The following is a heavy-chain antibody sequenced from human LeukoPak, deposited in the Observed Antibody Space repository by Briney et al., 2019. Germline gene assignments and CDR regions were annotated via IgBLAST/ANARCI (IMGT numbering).Heavy chain of an antibody. CDR3: ARFNRTKYCSSTSCPTWFDP. D-gene: IGHD2-2*01. J-gene: IGHJ5*02. CDR2: IYTSGST. V-gene: IGHV4-4*07. CDR1: GGSISSYY. Sequence: SETLSLTCTVSGGSISSYYWSWIRQPAGKGLEWIGRIYTSGSTNYNPSLKSRVTMSVDTSKNQFSLKLSSVTAADTAVYYCARFNRTKYCSSTSCPTWFDPWGQGTLVTVSS.